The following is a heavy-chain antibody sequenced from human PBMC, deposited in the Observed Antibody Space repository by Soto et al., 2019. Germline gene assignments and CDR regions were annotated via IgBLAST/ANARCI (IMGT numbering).Heavy chain of an antibody. D-gene: IGHD2-15*01. CDR3: ARGNKKYCSGGSCYIVRVNWFDP. J-gene: IGHJ5*02. V-gene: IGHV4-59*01. CDR1: GGSISSYY. Sequence: PSETLSLTCTVSGGSISSYYWSWIRQPPGKGLEWIGYIYYSGSTNYNPSLKSRVTISVDTSKNQFSLKLSSVTAADTAVYYCARGNKKYCSGGSCYIVRVNWFDPWGQGTLVTVSS. CDR2: IYYSGST.